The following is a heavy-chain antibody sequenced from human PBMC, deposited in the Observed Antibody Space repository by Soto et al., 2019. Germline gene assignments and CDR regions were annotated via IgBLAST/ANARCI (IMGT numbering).Heavy chain of an antibody. CDR1: GGSISSSSYY. V-gene: IGHV4-39*01. Sequence: QLQESGPGLVKPSETLSLTCTVSGGSISSSSYYWGWIRQPPGKGLEWIGSIYYSGSTYYNPSLKSRVTISVDTSKNQFSLKLSSVTAADTAVYYCARHVEWLGYWYFDLWGRGTLVTVSS. D-gene: IGHD6-19*01. CDR2: IYYSGST. CDR3: ARHVEWLGYWYFDL. J-gene: IGHJ2*01.